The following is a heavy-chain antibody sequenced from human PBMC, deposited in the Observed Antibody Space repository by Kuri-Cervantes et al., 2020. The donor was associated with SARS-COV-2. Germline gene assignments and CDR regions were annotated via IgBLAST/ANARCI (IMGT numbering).Heavy chain of an antibody. Sequence: GGSLRLSCTASGFTFGDYAMNWFRQAPGKGLEWVGFIRSKAYGGTTEYAASVKGRFTISRDDSKSIAYLQMNSLKTEDTAVYYCTRTRIAARPYYFDYWGQGTLVTVSS. J-gene: IGHJ4*02. D-gene: IGHD6-6*01. CDR1: GFTFGDYA. V-gene: IGHV3-49*03. CDR3: TRTRIAARPYYFDY. CDR2: IRSKAYGGTT.